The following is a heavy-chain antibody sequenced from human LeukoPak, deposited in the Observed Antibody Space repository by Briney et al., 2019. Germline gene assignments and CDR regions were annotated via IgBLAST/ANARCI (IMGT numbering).Heavy chain of an antibody. CDR2: INAGNGDT. CDR3: ARDSSSGGDFDY. J-gene: IGHJ4*02. CDR1: RYTFTNYA. D-gene: IGHD6-6*01. V-gene: IGHV1-3*01. Sequence: ASVKVSCKASRYTFTNYAIHWVRQAPGQRLGWMGWINAGNGDTDYAQKFQGRVTITRNTSISTAYMELSSLRSEDTAVYYCARDSSSGGDFDYWGQGTLVTVSS.